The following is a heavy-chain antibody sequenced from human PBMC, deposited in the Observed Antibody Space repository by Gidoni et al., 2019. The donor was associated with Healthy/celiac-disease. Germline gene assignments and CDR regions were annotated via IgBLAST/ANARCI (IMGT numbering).Heavy chain of an antibody. CDR2: MYGNDDK. V-gene: IGHV2-5*01. J-gene: IGHJ5*02. D-gene: IGHD6-13*01. Sequence: QITLKESGPTLEKPTQTLTLTCTFTGITLRNSGVGVGWIRQPPGKALEWLALMYGNDDKRYSPSLKRRLTITKYTSKNQVVLTMTNMDPVDTATYSCAHSESSIWYGGWFDPWGQGTLVTVSS. CDR1: GITLRNSGVG. CDR3: AHSESSIWYGGWFDP.